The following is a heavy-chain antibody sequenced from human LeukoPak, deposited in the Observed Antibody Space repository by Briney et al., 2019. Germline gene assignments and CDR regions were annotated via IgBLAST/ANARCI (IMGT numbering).Heavy chain of an antibody. CDR1: GFTVSSNY. D-gene: IGHD3-16*02. CDR2: IYSGGST. CDR3: AKEAAWANYRCYFDS. V-gene: IGHV3-53*01. J-gene: IGHJ4*02. Sequence: GGSLRLSCAASGFTVSSNYMSWVRQAPGKGLEWVSVIYSGGSTYYADSVKGRFTISRDNSKNTLYLQMNSLRAEDTAVYYCAKEAAWANYRCYFDSWGQGTLVTVSS.